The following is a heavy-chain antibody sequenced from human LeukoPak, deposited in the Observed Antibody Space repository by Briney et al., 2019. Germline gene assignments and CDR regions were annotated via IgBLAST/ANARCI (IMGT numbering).Heavy chain of an antibody. V-gene: IGHV4-59*01. D-gene: IGHD4-17*01. CDR3: ARVPWTVTTTLKENWFDP. Sequence: SETLSLTCTVSGGSISSYYWSWTRQPPGKGLEWIGYIYYSGSTNYNPSLKSRVTISVDTSKNQFSLKLSSVTAADTAVYYCARVPWTVTTTLKENWFDPWGQGTLVTVSS. CDR1: GGSISSYY. CDR2: IYYSGST. J-gene: IGHJ5*02.